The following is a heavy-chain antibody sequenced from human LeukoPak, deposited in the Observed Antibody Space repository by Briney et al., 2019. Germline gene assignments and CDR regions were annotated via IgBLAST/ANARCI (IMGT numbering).Heavy chain of an antibody. V-gene: IGHV4-39*01. J-gene: IGHJ3*02. CDR3: ARHQYYHDSSGYSRQSAFDI. Sequence: SETLSLTCTVSGGSISSSSYYWGWIRQPPGKGLEWIEIIYYSGSTYYNPSLKSRVTISVDTSKNQFSLKLSSVTAADTAVYYCARHQYYHDSSGYSRQSAFDIWGQGTMVTVSS. D-gene: IGHD3-22*01. CDR1: GGSISSSSYY. CDR2: IYYSGST.